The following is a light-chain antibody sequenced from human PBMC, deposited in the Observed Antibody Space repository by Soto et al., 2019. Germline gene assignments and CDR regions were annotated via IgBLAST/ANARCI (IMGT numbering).Light chain of an antibody. J-gene: IGKJ1*01. CDR3: QQFYNYPRT. V-gene: IGKV1-8*01. Sequence: AIRINQSPSSFSASTGDRVSITCRATQDIGTYLAWYQQIPGKAPKLLIYDASTLQTGVPSRFSGSGSGTDFTLTISCLQSEDFGTYYCQQFYNYPRTFGQGTKVDIK. CDR1: QDIGTY. CDR2: DAS.